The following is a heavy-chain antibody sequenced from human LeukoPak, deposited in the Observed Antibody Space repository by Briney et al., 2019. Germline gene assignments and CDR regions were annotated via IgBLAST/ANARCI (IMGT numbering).Heavy chain of an antibody. CDR2: ISSSGSTI. V-gene: IGHV3-48*03. CDR3: ARVGSGSYYYMDV. J-gene: IGHJ6*03. CDR1: GFTFSSYE. Sequence: GGSLRLSCAASGFTFSSYEMNWVRQAPGKGLEWVSYISSSGSTIYYADSVKGRFTISRDNTISRDKAKNSLYLQMNSLRAEDTAVYYCARVGSGSYYYMDVWGKGTTVTISS. D-gene: IGHD5-12*01.